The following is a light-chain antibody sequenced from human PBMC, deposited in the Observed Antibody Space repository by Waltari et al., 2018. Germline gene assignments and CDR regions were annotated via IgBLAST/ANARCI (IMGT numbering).Light chain of an antibody. J-gene: IGKJ1*01. Sequence: EIVLTQSPGTLSLSPGERVTLSCRASQTVSSTYLAWYQQKPGQAPRLLIYDASSRATGIPDRFSGSGSETDFTLTISRLEPEDFAVYYCQQYGNSPRTFGQGTKVEI. CDR2: DAS. CDR3: QQYGNSPRT. CDR1: QTVSSTY. V-gene: IGKV3-20*01.